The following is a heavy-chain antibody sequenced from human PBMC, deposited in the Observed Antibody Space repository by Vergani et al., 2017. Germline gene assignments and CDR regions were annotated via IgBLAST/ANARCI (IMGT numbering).Heavy chain of an antibody. CDR2: ISFDGSNK. CDR3: AKDQASSGWYGNLYYYYGMDV. CDR1: AFTFSSYG. V-gene: IGHV3-30*18. D-gene: IGHD6-19*01. J-gene: IGHJ6*02. Sequence: VQLVESGGGVVQPRRSLRLSCVASAFTFSSYGMHWVRQAPGKGLEWVAIISFDGSNKYYADSVKGRFSISRDNSKNTLYLQMNSLRAEDTAVYYCAKDQASSGWYGNLYYYYGMDVWGQGTTVTVSS.